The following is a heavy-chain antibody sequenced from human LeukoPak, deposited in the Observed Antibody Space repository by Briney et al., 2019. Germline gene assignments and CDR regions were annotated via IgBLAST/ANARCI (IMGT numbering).Heavy chain of an antibody. CDR2: MYQSGST. V-gene: IGHV4-38-2*02. Sequence: SETLSLTCTVSGYSISSGYYWGWIRQPPGKGLEWIGSMYQSGSTYYNPSLKSRVTMSVDTSKNQFSLKLSSVTAADTAVYYCARVPFNGDCYFDLWGRGTLVTVSS. CDR1: GYSISSGYY. CDR3: ARVPFNGDCYFDL. J-gene: IGHJ2*01.